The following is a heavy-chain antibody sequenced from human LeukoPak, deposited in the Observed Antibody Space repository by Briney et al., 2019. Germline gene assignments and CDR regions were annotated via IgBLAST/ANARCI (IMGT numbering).Heavy chain of an antibody. V-gene: IGHV3-33*01. CDR2: VWFDGSKK. CDR3: ARGYGNSGYNYFDY. Sequence: GGSLRLSCAASGFTFSSYGMHWVRQAPGKGLEWVAGVWFDGSKKSYADSVKGRFTTSRDSSKNTLSLQMNSLRSEDTAVYYCARGYGNSGYNYFDYWGQGTLLTVSP. D-gene: IGHD2/OR15-2a*01. J-gene: IGHJ4*02. CDR1: GFTFSSYG.